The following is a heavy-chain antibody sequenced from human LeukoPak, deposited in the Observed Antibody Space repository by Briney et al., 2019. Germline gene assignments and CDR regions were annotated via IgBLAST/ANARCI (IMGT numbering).Heavy chain of an antibody. Sequence: PSETLSLTCTVSGGSISSHYWSWIRPPPGKGLERIGYIYYSGSTNYNPSLKSRVTISVDTTKNQFSLKLSSVTAADTAVYYCARCDDSGYDQPFDYWGQGTLVTVSS. CDR3: ARCDDSGYDQPFDY. CDR1: GGSISSHY. CDR2: IYYSGST. V-gene: IGHV4-59*08. D-gene: IGHD5-12*01. J-gene: IGHJ4*02.